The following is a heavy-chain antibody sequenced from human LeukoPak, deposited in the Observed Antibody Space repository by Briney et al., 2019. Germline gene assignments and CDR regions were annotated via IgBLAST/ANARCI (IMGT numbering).Heavy chain of an antibody. CDR1: GFAFSTYN. CDR2: ISTGSSTT. CDR3: ARVAAGYSVNYFDY. J-gene: IGHJ4*02. D-gene: IGHD4-23*01. V-gene: IGHV3-48*02. Sequence: GGSLRLSCAASGFAFSTYNMNWVRQAPGKGLEWVSYISTGSSTTYYADSVKGRFTISRDNVENSLYLQMNSLRDEDTAVYYCARVAAGYSVNYFDYWGQGTLVTVSS.